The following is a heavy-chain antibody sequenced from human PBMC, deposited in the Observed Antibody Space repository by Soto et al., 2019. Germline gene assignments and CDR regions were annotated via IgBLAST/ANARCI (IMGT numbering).Heavy chain of an antibody. Sequence: PSETLSLTCAISGDSVSSKTAAWNWIRQSPSRGLEWLGRTYYRSKWYHDYAVSMRSRITISPDTSKNQVSPQLNSVTPEDAAVYYCARVGDNTGWFDYWGQGTLVTVSS. V-gene: IGHV6-1*01. CDR2: TYYRSKWYH. CDR1: GDSVSSKTAA. J-gene: IGHJ4*02. CDR3: ARVGDNTGWFDY. D-gene: IGHD6-19*01.